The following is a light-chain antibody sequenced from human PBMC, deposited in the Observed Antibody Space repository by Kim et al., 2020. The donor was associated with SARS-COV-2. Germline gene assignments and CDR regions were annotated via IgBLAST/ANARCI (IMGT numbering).Light chain of an antibody. V-gene: IGKV3-20*01. J-gene: IGKJ2*01. Sequence: EIVLTQSPGTLSLSPGERATLSCRASQSVSSSYLAWYQQKPGQAPRLLIYGVSSRATGIPDRFSGSGSGTDFALAISRLEPEDFAVYYCQRYGSSPPYTFGQGTKLEI. CDR2: GVS. CDR1: QSVSSSY. CDR3: QRYGSSPPYT.